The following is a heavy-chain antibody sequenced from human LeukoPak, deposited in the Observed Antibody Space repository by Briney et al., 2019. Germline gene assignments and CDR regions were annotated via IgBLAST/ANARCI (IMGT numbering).Heavy chain of an antibody. CDR1: GFTFDDYA. V-gene: IGHV3-9*01. CDR2: ISWNSGSI. D-gene: IGHD6-13*01. J-gene: IGHJ4*02. Sequence: PLRLSCAASGFTFDDYAMHWVRQAPGKGLEWVSGISWNSGSIGYADSVKGRFTISRDNAKNSLYLQMNSLRAEDTALYYCAKGYSSSSGKFDYWGQGTLVTVSS. CDR3: AKGYSSSSGKFDY.